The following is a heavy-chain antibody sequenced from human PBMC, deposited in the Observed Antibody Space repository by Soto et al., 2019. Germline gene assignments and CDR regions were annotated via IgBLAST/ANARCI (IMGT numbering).Heavy chain of an antibody. V-gene: IGHV3-66*01. D-gene: IGHD2-15*01. Sequence: EVQLVESGGGLVQPGGSLRLSCVVSGVTVSSDYMSWVRLAPGKGLEWVSIIYSGGTTHYADSVKGRFTISRDNFNNALYLQMNSLRAEDTAVYYCARDIAVAWWYSWGQGTLVTVSS. CDR2: IYSGGTT. CDR3: ARDIAVAWWYS. J-gene: IGHJ4*02. CDR1: GVTVSSDY.